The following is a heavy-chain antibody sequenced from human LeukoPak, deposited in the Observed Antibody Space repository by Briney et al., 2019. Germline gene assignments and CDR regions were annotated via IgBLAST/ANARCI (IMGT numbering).Heavy chain of an antibody. CDR1: GYTFTAYF. J-gene: IGHJ6*03. V-gene: IGHV1-2*02. CDR3: ARVVWDGDFWSGFRSSYYYMDV. D-gene: IGHD3-3*01. CDR2: FNPNSSGG. Sequence: ASVKLSCTASGYTFTAYFMTWVRQAPGPGLEGMGWFNPNSSGGNYAMKFQGRVTMTRDTSISTAYMELSRLRSDDTAVYYCARVVWDGDFWSGFRSSYYYMDVWGKGTTVTVSS.